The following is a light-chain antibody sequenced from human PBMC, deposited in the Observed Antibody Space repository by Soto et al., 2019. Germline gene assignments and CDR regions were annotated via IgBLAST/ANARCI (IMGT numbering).Light chain of an antibody. Sequence: DFVMTQSPDSLAVSLCERATINCKSSQSVLYSSNNKNYLAWYQQKPGQPPKLLIYWASTRESGVPDRFSGSGSGTDFTLTISSLQAEDVAVYFCQQYYSTPPTFGQGTKVEIK. CDR3: QQYYSTPPT. V-gene: IGKV4-1*01. CDR2: WAS. CDR1: QSVLYSSNNKNY. J-gene: IGKJ1*01.